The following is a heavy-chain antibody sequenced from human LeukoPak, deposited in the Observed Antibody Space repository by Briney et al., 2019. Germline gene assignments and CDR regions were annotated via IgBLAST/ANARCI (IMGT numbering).Heavy chain of an antibody. CDR2: INTNTGNP. CDR3: ARDSSEFRVFHYYYGMDV. J-gene: IGHJ6*02. D-gene: IGHD2-21*01. Sequence: ASVKVSCKASGYTFTSYAMNWVRQAPGQGLEWMGWINTNTGNPTYAQGFTGRFVFSLDTSISTAYLQISSLKAEDTAVYYCARDSSEFRVFHYYYGMDVWGQGTTVTVSS. CDR1: GYTFTSYA. V-gene: IGHV7-4-1*02.